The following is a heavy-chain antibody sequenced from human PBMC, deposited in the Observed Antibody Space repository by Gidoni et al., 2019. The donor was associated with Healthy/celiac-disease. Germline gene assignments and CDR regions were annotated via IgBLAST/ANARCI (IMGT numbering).Heavy chain of an antibody. CDR2: IVVGSGNT. J-gene: IGHJ4*02. CDR3: AADRIAARYYFDY. CDR1: GFTFTSSA. D-gene: IGHD6-6*01. Sequence: QMQLVQSGPEVTKPGTSVKVSCKASGFTFTSSAVQWVRQARGQRLEWIGWIVVGSGNTNYEQKFQERVTITRDMSTSTAYMELSSLRSEDTAVYYCAADRIAARYYFDYWGQGTLVTVSS. V-gene: IGHV1-58*01.